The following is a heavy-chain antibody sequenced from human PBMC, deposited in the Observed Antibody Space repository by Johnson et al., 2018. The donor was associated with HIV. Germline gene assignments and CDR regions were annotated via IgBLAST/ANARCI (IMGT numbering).Heavy chain of an antibody. Sequence: VQLVESGGGLVQPGGSLRLSCTASGFRFSSSWMHWVRQAPGKGLVWVSRINSDGGSTAYADSVKGRFTISRENTKDTLSLQMNSLRAEDTALYYCAKDIQAGTHDAFDIWGQGTMVTVSS. CDR2: INSDGGST. J-gene: IGHJ3*02. D-gene: IGHD1-7*01. CDR3: AKDIQAGTHDAFDI. V-gene: IGHV3-74*03. CDR1: GFRFSSSW.